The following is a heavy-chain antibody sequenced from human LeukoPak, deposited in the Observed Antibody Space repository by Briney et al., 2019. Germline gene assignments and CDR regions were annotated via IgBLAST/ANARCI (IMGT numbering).Heavy chain of an antibody. J-gene: IGHJ4*02. CDR1: GFTFSGYS. V-gene: IGHV3-48*02. Sequence: GGSLRLSCAASGFTFSGYSMNWVRQAPGKGLEWVSYIRSSGSPIYYADSVKGRFTIPRDNAKNSVYLQMNSLRDEDTAVYYCVRDPDALDYWGQGTLLTVSS. CDR2: IRSSGSPI. CDR3: VRDPDALDY.